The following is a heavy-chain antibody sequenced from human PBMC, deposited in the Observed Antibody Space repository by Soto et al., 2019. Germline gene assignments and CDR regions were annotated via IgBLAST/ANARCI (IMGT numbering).Heavy chain of an antibody. V-gene: IGHV1-18*01. J-gene: IGHJ6*02. CDR1: GYTFTSYG. CDR3: AREDYYGSGVGSFYYYYGMDV. Sequence: QVQLVQSGAEVKKPVASVKVSCKASGYTFTSYGISWVRQAPGQGLEWMGWISAYNGNTNYAQKLQGRVTMTTDTSTSTAYMELRSLRSDDTAVYYCAREDYYGSGVGSFYYYYGMDVWGQGTTVTVSS. CDR2: ISAYNGNT. D-gene: IGHD3-10*01.